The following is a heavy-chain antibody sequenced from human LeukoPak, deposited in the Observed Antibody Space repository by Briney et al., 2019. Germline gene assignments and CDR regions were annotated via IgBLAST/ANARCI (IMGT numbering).Heavy chain of an antibody. CDR1: GYTFTSYG. Sequence: ASVKVSCTSSGYTFTSYGISWVRQAPGQGPEWMGWISAYNGNTNYAQKPQGRVTMTTDTSTSTAYMELRSLRSDDTAVYYCARDCSGGSCYSEAPHPHWFDPWGQGTLVTVSS. D-gene: IGHD2-15*01. V-gene: IGHV1-18*04. CDR3: ARDCSGGSCYSEAPHPHWFDP. J-gene: IGHJ5*02. CDR2: ISAYNGNT.